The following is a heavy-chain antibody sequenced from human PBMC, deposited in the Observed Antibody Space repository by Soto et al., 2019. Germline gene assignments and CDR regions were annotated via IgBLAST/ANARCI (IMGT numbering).Heavy chain of an antibody. CDR3: ARARHYYGSGSYLNFDY. Sequence: PGGSLRLSCAASGFSFSDYYMSWIRQAPGKGLEWVSYISTSGRTVYYADSVKGRFTISRDNAKNSLSLQMNSLRAEDTAVYYCARARHYYGSGSYLNFDYWGQGTLVTVSS. J-gene: IGHJ4*02. CDR2: ISTSGRTV. D-gene: IGHD3-10*01. V-gene: IGHV3-11*01. CDR1: GFSFSDYY.